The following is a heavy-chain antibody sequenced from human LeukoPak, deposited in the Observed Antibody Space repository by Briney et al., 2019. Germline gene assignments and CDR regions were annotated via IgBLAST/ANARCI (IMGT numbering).Heavy chain of an antibody. J-gene: IGHJ4*02. CDR3: VSGVVIKTFDY. D-gene: IGHD3-3*01. V-gene: IGHV4-39*01. CDR1: AGSISSSSYG. Sequence: PSETLSLSCTVSAGSISSSSYGWGWIRQHPGKGLEWIGSIYYSGSTYYNPSLKSRVTISVDTSKNQFSLKLSSVTAADTAVYYCVSGVVIKTFDYWGQGTLVTVSS. CDR2: IYYSGST.